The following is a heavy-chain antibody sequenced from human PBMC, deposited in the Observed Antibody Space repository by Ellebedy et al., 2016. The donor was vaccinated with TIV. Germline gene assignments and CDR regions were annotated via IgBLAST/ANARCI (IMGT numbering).Heavy chain of an antibody. Sequence: PGGSLRPSCAASGFIFSSYNMNWVRQAPGKGLEWVSYITSSGRTTYYGDSVKGRFTISRDNSKNTLYLQMNSLRVEDTAVYYCARDGGDQLPHYGMDVWGQGTTVTVSS. CDR3: ARDGGDQLPHYGMDV. D-gene: IGHD2-2*01. J-gene: IGHJ6*02. CDR2: ITSSGRTT. CDR1: GFIFSSYN. V-gene: IGHV3-48*01.